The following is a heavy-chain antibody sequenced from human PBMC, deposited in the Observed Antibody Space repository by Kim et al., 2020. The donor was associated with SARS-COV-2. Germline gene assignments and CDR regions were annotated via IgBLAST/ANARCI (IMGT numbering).Heavy chain of an antibody. CDR2: GST. CDR3: ANSHGGFDP. V-gene: IGHV3-23*01. Sequence: GSTYYADSVRGRFTITRDNSKNTLYLQMNSLRAEDTAVYYCANSHGGFDPWGQGTLVTVSS. J-gene: IGHJ5*02.